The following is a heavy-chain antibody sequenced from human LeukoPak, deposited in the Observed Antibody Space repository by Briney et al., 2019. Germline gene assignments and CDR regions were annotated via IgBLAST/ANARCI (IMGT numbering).Heavy chain of an antibody. Sequence: SETLSLTCTVSGGSISSYYWSWIRQPPGKGLEWIGYIYYSGSTNYNPSLKSRVTISVDTSKNQFSLKLSSVTAADTAVYYCARTQSKQQPLNWGQGTLVTVSS. CDR3: ARTQSKQQPLN. J-gene: IGHJ4*02. V-gene: IGHV4-59*08. CDR1: GGSISSYY. D-gene: IGHD6-13*01. CDR2: IYYSGST.